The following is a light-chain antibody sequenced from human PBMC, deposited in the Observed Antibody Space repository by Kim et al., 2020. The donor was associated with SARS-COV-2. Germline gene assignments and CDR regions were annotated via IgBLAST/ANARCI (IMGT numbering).Light chain of an antibody. V-gene: IGKV3-20*01. J-gene: IGKJ1*01. CDR1: QSVSNNY. Sequence: PGKRATPSCRASQSVSNNYLAWYRQKPGQAPSLVIYNALHRPTGIPDRFSGSGSGTEFTLTISRLEPDDFVVYYCQQYGSSLPWTFGQGTKVDIK. CDR3: QQYGSSLPWT. CDR2: NAL.